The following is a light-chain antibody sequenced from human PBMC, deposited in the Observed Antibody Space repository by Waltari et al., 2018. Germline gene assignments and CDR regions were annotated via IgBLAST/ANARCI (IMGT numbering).Light chain of an antibody. V-gene: IGKV1-16*01. CDR2: YAR. CDR1: QGINNH. J-gene: IGKJ4*01. Sequence: DIQMTRSPSSLSASVGDTVTITCRPSQGINNHLAWYQQKPGKAPKPLIYYARNLESGVSSRFSGSGSGTEFTLTISSLQPEDFAIYYCQQYDSVPLTFGGGTKVEIK. CDR3: QQYDSVPLT.